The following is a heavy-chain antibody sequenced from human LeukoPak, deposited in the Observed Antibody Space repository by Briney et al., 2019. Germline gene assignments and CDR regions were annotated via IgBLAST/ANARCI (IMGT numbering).Heavy chain of an antibody. CDR3: ASPRGDDRGGYYTWYCHH. Sequence: SETLSLTCTVSGYSISSGYYWGGMRQPPGKGLGWVGRGSNYNKPTLKSPVTKSVVTSTNQLSLNLCSVTAADTAVYFCASPRGDDRGGYYTWYCHHWGQGILDTVSS. J-gene: IGHJ1*01. CDR2: RGSN. V-gene: IGHV4-38-2*02. CDR1: GYSISSGYY. D-gene: IGHD3-22*01.